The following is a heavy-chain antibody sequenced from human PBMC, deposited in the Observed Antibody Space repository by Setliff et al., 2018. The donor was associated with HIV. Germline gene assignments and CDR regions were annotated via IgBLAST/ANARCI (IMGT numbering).Heavy chain of an antibody. CDR1: GVSINRTDHY. CDR3: ARGPPGSSIGWYVGY. D-gene: IGHD6-19*01. V-gene: IGHV4-39*07. Sequence: SETLSLTCSVSGVSINRTDHYWGWIRQSPGKRLEWIGEINHSGSTNYNPSLKSRVTISVDTSKNQFSLRLSSVIAADTAVYYCARGPPGSSIGWYVGYWGQGTLVTVSS. J-gene: IGHJ4*02. CDR2: INHSGST.